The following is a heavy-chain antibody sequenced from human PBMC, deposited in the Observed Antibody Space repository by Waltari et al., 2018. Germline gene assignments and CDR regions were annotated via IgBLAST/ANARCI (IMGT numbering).Heavy chain of an antibody. CDR1: GGSISSSSYY. Sequence: QLQLQESGPGLVKPSETLSLTCTVSGGSISSSSYYWGWIRQPPGKGREWIGSIYYSGSTYYNPSLKRRVTISVDTSKNQFSLKLSSVTAADTAVYYCASVVPAAMYYYYGMDVWGQGTTVTVSS. CDR3: ASVVPAAMYYYYGMDV. J-gene: IGHJ6*02. D-gene: IGHD2-2*01. V-gene: IGHV4-39*01. CDR2: IYYSGST.